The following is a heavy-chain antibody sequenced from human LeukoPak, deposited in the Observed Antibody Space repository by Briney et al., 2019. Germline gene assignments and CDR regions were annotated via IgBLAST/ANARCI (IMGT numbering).Heavy chain of an antibody. CDR1: GFTFDDYA. Sequence: GGSLRLSCAASGFTFDDYAMHWVRHAPGKGLEWVSGISWNSGSIGYADSVKGRFTISRDNAKNSLYLQMNSLRAEDTALYYCAKGVAAALTDAFDIWGQGTMVTVSS. V-gene: IGHV3-9*01. CDR3: AKGVAAALTDAFDI. CDR2: ISWNSGSI. D-gene: IGHD6-13*01. J-gene: IGHJ3*02.